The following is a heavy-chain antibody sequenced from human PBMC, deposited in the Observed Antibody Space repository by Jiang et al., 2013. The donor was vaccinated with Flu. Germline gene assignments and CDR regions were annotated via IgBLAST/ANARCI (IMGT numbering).Heavy chain of an antibody. D-gene: IGHD6-13*01. CDR1: GYSFTSYW. CDR2: IYPGDSDT. Sequence: SGYSFTSYWIGWVRQMPGKGLEWMGIIYPGDSDTRYSPSFQGQVTISADKSISTAYLQWSSLKASDTAMYYCARAVAAADPINDAFDIWGQGTMVTISS. J-gene: IGHJ3*02. V-gene: IGHV5-51*01. CDR3: ARAVAAADPINDAFDI.